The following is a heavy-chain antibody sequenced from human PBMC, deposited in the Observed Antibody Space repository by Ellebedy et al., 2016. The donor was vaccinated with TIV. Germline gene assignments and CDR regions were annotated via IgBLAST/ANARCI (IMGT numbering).Heavy chain of an antibody. Sequence: AASVKVSCKASGYTFTSYGISWARQAPGQGLEWMGWISAYNGNTNYAQKLQGRVTMTTDTSTSTAYMELMSLRSDDTAVYYCARAAPCQDCSSTSGNWFDPWGQGTLVTVSS. CDR1: GYTFTSYG. J-gene: IGHJ5*02. V-gene: IGHV1-18*01. D-gene: IGHD2-2*01. CDR2: ISAYNGNT. CDR3: ARAAPCQDCSSTSGNWFDP.